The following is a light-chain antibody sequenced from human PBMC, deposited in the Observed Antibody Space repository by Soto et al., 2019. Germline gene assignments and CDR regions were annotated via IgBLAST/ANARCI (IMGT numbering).Light chain of an antibody. CDR3: QQCGSSPGCT. J-gene: IGKJ2*02. V-gene: IGKV3-20*01. Sequence: DIVLTQSQGTLSLSPGERATLSCRASQSISSSYLAWYQHKPGQSPRLLIYGASNRATGIPDRFSGSGSGTDFTLTISRLEPEDFAVYYCQQCGSSPGCTFGQGTKLEIK. CDR2: GAS. CDR1: QSISSSY.